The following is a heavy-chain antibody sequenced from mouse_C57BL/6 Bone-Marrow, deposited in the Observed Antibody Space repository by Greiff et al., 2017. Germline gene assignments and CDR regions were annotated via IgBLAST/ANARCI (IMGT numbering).Heavy chain of an antibody. D-gene: IGHD1-1*01. J-gene: IGHJ1*03. Sequence: EVQLVESGPGLVKPSQSLSLTCSVTGYSITSGYYWNWIRQFPGNKLEWMGYISYDGSNNYNPSLKNRISITRDTSKNQFFLKLNSVTTEDTATYYCARGFITPVCDVWGTGTTVTVSS. CDR3: ARGFITPVCDV. CDR1: GYSITSGYY. V-gene: IGHV3-6*01. CDR2: ISYDGSN.